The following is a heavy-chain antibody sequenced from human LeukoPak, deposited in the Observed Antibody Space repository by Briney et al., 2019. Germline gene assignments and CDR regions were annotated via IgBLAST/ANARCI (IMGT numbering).Heavy chain of an antibody. Sequence: PGGSLRLSCAASGFTFGSYAMSWVRQAPGKGLEWVSSISGSGASTYYADSLKGRFTISRDNSHSTVYLQVNNLRVEDTVVYYCAKDYEFWSGYLDHWGQGTLVIVSS. J-gene: IGHJ5*02. D-gene: IGHD3-3*01. CDR1: GFTFGSYA. V-gene: IGHV3-23*01. CDR3: AKDYEFWSGYLDH. CDR2: ISGSGAST.